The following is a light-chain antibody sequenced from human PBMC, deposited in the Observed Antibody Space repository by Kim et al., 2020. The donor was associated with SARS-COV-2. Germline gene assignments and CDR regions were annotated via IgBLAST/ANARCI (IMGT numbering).Light chain of an antibody. J-gene: IGKJ1*01. CDR1: QYIGNY. CDR3: QQYDNLLWT. V-gene: IGKV1-33*01. Sequence: AFDGDRVTITCQARQYIGNYLNWYQQKPGKAPKLLICDASNLETGVPSRFSGSGSRTDFTVTISSLQPEDIATYYCQQYDNLLWTFGQGTKVDIK. CDR2: DAS.